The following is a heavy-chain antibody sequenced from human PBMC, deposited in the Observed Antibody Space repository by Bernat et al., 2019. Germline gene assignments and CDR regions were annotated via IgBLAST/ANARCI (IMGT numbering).Heavy chain of an antibody. J-gene: IGHJ3*02. V-gene: IGHV3-66*01. D-gene: IGHD4-17*01. CDR3: AGRGTTVTTSDAFDI. CDR1: GFTVSSNY. Sequence: VQLVESGGGLVQPGGSLRLSCAASGFTVSSNYMSWVRQAPGKGLEWVSVIYSGGSAYYADSVRGRFTISRDHSKNTLFLQMNSLRAEDTAVYYCAGRGTTVTTSDAFDILGQGTMVTVSS. CDR2: IYSGGSA.